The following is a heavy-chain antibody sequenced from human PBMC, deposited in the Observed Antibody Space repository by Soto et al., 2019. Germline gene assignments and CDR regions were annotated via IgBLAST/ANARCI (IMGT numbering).Heavy chain of an antibody. J-gene: IGHJ6*03. V-gene: IGHV4-59*01. CDR3: ARGGYCTNGVCYDYYYYYMDV. CDR1: GGSISSYY. CDR2: IYYSGST. Sequence: SETLSLTCTVSGGSISSYYWSWIRQPPGKGLEWIGCIYYSGSTNYNPSLKSRVTISVDTSKNQFSLKLSSVTAADTAVYYCARGGYCTNGVCYDYYYYYMDVWGKGTTVTVSS. D-gene: IGHD2-8*01.